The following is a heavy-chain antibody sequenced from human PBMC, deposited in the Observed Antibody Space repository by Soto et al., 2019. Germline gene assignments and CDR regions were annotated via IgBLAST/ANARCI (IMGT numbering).Heavy chain of an antibody. J-gene: IGHJ4*02. D-gene: IGHD1-26*01. CDR2: IIPIFGTA. CDR3: ARDLRIVGAGTFDY. CDR1: GGTFSSYA. Sequence: SVKVSCKASGGTFSSYAISWVRQAPGQGLEWMGGIIPIFGTANYAQKFQGRVTITADESTSTAYMELSSLRSEDTAVYYCARDLRIVGAGTFDYWGQGTLVTVSS. V-gene: IGHV1-69*13.